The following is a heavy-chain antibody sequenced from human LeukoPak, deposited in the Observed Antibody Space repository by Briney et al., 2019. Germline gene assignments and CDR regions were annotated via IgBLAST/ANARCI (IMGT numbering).Heavy chain of an antibody. Sequence: PSETLSLTCAVYGGSFSGYYWSWIRQPPGKGLEWIGEINHSGSTNYNPSLKSRVTISLDTSKNQFSLKLTSVTAADTAVYFCARSGTYQYSSTSDYRGQGTLVTVSS. D-gene: IGHD6-13*01. CDR3: ARSGTYQYSSTSDY. J-gene: IGHJ4*02. CDR2: INHSGST. V-gene: IGHV4-34*01. CDR1: GGSFSGYY.